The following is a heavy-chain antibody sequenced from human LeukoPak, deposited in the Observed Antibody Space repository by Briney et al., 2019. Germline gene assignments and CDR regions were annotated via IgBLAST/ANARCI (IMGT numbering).Heavy chain of an antibody. D-gene: IGHD2-8*01. V-gene: IGHV4-39*01. Sequence: PSETLSLTCTVSSGSIGSSSNYWGWIRQAPGKGLEWIGNAYYSGSTFYNPPLKSRVTISVDTSKNQFSLKLRSVTAADTAIYYCARASFNVVFGNWFDPWGQGTLVTVSS. CDR3: ARASFNVVFGNWFDP. CDR2: AYYSGST. CDR1: SGSIGSSSNY. J-gene: IGHJ5*02.